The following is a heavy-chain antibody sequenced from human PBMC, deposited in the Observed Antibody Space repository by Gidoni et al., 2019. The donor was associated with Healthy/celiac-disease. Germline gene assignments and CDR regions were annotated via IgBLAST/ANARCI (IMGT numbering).Heavy chain of an antibody. V-gene: IGHV3-21*01. D-gene: IGHD3-22*01. CDR3: ARDPYYYDSSGHYYFDY. CDR2: ISSSSSYI. CDR1: GFTFSSYS. Sequence: EVQLVESGGGLVKPGGSLRLSCAASGFTFSSYSMNWVRQAPGKGLEWVSSISSSSSYIYYADSVKGRFTISRDNAKNSLYLQMNSLRAEDTAVYYCARDPYYYDSSGHYYFDYWGQGTLVTVSS. J-gene: IGHJ4*02.